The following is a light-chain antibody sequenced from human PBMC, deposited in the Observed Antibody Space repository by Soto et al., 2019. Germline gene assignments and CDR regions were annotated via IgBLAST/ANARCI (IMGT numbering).Light chain of an antibody. Sequence: EIVLTQSPCTLSLSPGERATLPCRTSQSVSNNYLAWYQQKPGQAPRLLIYGASTRATGIPARFSGSGSGTDFTLTISSLEPEDFAVYYCHQRKSWPRTFGQGTKVDI. V-gene: IGKV3-11*01. CDR1: QSVSNNY. CDR3: HQRKSWPRT. J-gene: IGKJ1*01. CDR2: GAS.